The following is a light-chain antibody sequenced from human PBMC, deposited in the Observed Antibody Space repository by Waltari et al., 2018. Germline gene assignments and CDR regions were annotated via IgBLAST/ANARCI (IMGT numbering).Light chain of an antibody. V-gene: IGLV3-10*01. CDR1: ALPTKY. J-gene: IGLJ3*02. Sequence: SHEPTQPPSVSVSPGQTARITCSGDALPTKYIYWYQQKSGQAPVMLIYEDNKRPSGIPGRFSGSSSGTLATLTVSGAVVEDEGDYYCYSTDSSSFPLFGGGTRLTVL. CDR3: YSTDSSSFPL. CDR2: EDN.